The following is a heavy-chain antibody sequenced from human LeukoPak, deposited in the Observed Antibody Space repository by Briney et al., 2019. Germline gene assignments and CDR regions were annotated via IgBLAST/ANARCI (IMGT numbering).Heavy chain of an antibody. J-gene: IGHJ4*02. CDR1: GFTFSSYA. CDR2: ISGNGGST. Sequence: GGSLRLSCAASGFTFSSYAMSWVRQAPGKGLEWVSAISGNGGSTYYANSVKGRFTISRDNSKNTLYLQMGSLRAEDMAVYYCARGSGSTYYYDSSGYYPGDYWGQGTLVTVSS. CDR3: ARGSGSTYYYDSSGYYPGDY. V-gene: IGHV3-64*01. D-gene: IGHD3-22*01.